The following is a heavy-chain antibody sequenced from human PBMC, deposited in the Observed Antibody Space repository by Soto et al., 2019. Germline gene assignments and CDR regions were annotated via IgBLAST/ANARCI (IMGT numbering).Heavy chain of an antibody. J-gene: IGHJ3*02. CDR3: AKDNWEGIAARPKAFDI. CDR1: GFTFDDYA. CDR2: ISWNSGSI. D-gene: IGHD6-6*01. V-gene: IGHV3-9*01. Sequence: GGSLRLSCAASGFTFDDYAMHWVRQAPGKGLEWVSGISWNSGSIGYADSVKGRFTISRDNAKNSLYLQMNSLRAEDTALYYCAKDNWEGIAARPKAFDIWGQGTMVTVSS.